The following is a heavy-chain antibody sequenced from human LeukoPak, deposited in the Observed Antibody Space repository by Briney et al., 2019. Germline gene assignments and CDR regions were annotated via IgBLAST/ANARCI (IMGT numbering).Heavy chain of an antibody. CDR2: ISSDGTGI. D-gene: IGHD5-18*01. J-gene: IGHJ3*01. Sequence: PGGSLRLSCAASGFTLSSFALHWVRQAPGKAMEYLSAISSDGTGIYYVNSVKARFTISRDTSKNTVYLQMGSLTPEDTAVYYCAKANVDTAKVNGFDLWGPGTVVTVSS. CDR3: AKANVDTAKVNGFDL. CDR1: GFTLSSFA. V-gene: IGHV3-64*01.